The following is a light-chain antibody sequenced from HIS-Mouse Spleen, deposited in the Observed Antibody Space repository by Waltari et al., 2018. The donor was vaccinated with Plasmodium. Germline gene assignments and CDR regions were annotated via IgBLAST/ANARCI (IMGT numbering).Light chain of an antibody. CDR2: AAS. Sequence: AIWMTQSPSLLSASTGDRVTLSCRMIQGLSSYLAWYQQKPGKAPELLIYAASTLQSGVPSRFSGSGSGTDFTLTISCLQSEDFATYYCQQYYSFPPWTFGQGTKVEIK. CDR1: QGLSSY. CDR3: QQYYSFPPWT. V-gene: IGKV1D-8*02. J-gene: IGKJ1*01.